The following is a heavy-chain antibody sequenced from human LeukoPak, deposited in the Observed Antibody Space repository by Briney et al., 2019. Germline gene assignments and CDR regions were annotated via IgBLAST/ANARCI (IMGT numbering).Heavy chain of an antibody. Sequence: SQTLSLTCTVSGGSISSGSYYWSWIRQPAGKGLEWIGRIYTSGSTNYNPSLKSRVTISVDTSKNQFSLKLSSVTAADTAVYYCARAVYDYYYYYMDVWGKGTTVTISS. J-gene: IGHJ6*03. CDR1: GGSISSGSYY. CDR2: IYTSGST. CDR3: ARAVYDYYYYYMDV. V-gene: IGHV4-61*02. D-gene: IGHD3-16*01.